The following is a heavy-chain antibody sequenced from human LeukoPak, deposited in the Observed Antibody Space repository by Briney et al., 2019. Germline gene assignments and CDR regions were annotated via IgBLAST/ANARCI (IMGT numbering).Heavy chain of an antibody. CDR1: GFTFSTYI. CDR2: IGTSTSYI. J-gene: IGHJ6*04. Sequence: GGSLRLSCAASGFTFSTYIMNWVRQTPGKGLEWVSSIGTSTSYIYYADSVKGRFTISRDNAKNSLYLQMNSLRAEDTAVYYCAELGITMIGGVWGKGTTVTISS. CDR3: AELGITMIGGV. V-gene: IGHV3-21*01. D-gene: IGHD3-10*02.